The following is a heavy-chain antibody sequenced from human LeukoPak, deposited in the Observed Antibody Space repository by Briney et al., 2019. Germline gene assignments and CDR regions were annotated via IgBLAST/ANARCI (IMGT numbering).Heavy chain of an antibody. V-gene: IGHV3-23*01. CDR1: GFTFSSYA. J-gene: IGHJ4*02. Sequence: GGPLRLSCADSGFTFSSYAMSWVRQAPGKGLEWVSAISGSGGSTYYADSVKGRFTISRDNSKNTLYLQMNSLRAEDTAVYYCAKDKDTIFGPSWDYWGQGTLVTVSS. D-gene: IGHD3-3*01. CDR3: AKDKDTIFGPSWDY. CDR2: ISGSGGST.